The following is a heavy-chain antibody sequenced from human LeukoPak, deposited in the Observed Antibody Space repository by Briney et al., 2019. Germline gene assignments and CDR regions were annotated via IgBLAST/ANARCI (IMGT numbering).Heavy chain of an antibody. CDR3: TRRGGMAPVDY. V-gene: IGHV3-15*01. CDR2: IKSKTDGGTT. Sequence: PGGSLRLSCAASGFTFSNAWMSWVRQAPGKGLEWVGRIKSKTDGGTTDYAAPVKGRFTISRDDSKNTLFLQMNSLKTEDTAVYYCTRRGGMAPVDYWGQGTLVTVSS. D-gene: IGHD2-15*01. CDR1: GFTFSNAW. J-gene: IGHJ4*02.